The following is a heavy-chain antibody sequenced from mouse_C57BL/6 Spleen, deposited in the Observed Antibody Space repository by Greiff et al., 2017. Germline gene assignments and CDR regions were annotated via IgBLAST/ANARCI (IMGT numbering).Heavy chain of an antibody. CDR2: IDPSDSYT. D-gene: IGHD1-1*01. Sequence: QVQLQQPGAELVKPGASVKLSCKASGYTFTSYSMQWVKQRPGQGLEWIGEIDPSDSYTNYNQKFKGKATLTVDTSSSTAYMQLSSLTSEDSAVYYCARPYYYGSSPAWFAYWGQGTLVTVSA. CDR3: ARPYYYGSSPAWFAY. V-gene: IGHV1-50*01. J-gene: IGHJ3*01. CDR1: GYTFTSYS.